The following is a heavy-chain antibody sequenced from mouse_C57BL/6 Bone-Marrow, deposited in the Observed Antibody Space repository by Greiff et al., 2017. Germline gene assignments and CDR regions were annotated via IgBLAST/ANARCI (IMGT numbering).Heavy chain of an antibody. D-gene: IGHD1-1*01. CDR3: ARGDYYGSYYAMDY. V-gene: IGHV5-4*01. CDR2: ISDGGSYT. CDR1: GFTFSSYA. Sequence: EVHLVESGGGLVKPGGSLKLSCAASGFTFSSYAMSWVRQTPEKRLEWVATISDGGSYTYYPDNVKGRFTISRDNAKNNLYLQMSHLKSEDTAMYYCARGDYYGSYYAMDYWGQGTSVTVSS. J-gene: IGHJ4*01.